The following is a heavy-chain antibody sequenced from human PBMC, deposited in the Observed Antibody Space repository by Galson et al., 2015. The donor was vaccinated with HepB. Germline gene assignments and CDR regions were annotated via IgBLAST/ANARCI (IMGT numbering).Heavy chain of an antibody. CDR3: ARTDGESFDY. D-gene: IGHD4-17*01. Sequence: SVKVSCKASGGTFSSYAISWVRQAPGQGLEWMGRIIPILGIANYAQKFQGRVTITADRSTSTAYMELSSLRSEDTAVYYCARTDGESFDYWGQGTLVTVSS. CDR1: GGTFSSYA. CDR2: IIPILGIA. V-gene: IGHV1-69*04. J-gene: IGHJ4*02.